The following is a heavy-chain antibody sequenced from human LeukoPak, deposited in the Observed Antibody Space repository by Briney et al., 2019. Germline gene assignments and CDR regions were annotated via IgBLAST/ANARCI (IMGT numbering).Heavy chain of an antibody. CDR2: IGTHNGNT. CDR1: GYTFTSYG. V-gene: IGHV1-18*01. J-gene: IGHJ3*02. D-gene: IGHD4-23*01. CDR3: ARDRTTVVTRGVAFDI. Sequence: ASVKVSCKTSGYTFTSYGVSWVRQAPGQGLEWMGWIGTHNGNTNYAQKFQGRVIMTTDTSTSTAYMELMSLRSDDTAVFYCARDRTTVVTRGVAFDIWGKGTMVTVSS.